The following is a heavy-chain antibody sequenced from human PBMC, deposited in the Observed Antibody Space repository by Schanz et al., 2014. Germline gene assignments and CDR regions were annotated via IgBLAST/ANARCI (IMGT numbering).Heavy chain of an antibody. CDR3: AREAKWGQWYFDL. CDR1: GFTFSSYG. Sequence: QVQLVESGGGVVQPGRSLRLSCAASGFTFSSYGMHWVRQAPGKGLEWVAVVGDTGTTKFYADSVKGRLTVSRDNSENTVYLEFHSLRSEDTALYYCAREAKWGQWYFDLWGRGSLVTVSS. V-gene: IGHV3-30*03. J-gene: IGHJ2*01. D-gene: IGHD1-26*01. CDR2: VGDTGTTK.